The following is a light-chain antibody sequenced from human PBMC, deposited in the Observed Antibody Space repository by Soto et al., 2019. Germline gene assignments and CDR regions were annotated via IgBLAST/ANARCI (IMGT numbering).Light chain of an antibody. CDR1: SSDIGGYNH. J-gene: IGLJ2*01. Sequence: QSALIQPASVSGSPGQSITISCTGTSSDIGGYNHVSWFQHHPGKVPKLMLYDVSDRPSGVSNRFSGSKSGNTASLTISGLQAEDEADYYCSSYTTTNTLVFGGGTKLTVL. V-gene: IGLV2-14*03. CDR3: SSYTTTNTLV. CDR2: DVS.